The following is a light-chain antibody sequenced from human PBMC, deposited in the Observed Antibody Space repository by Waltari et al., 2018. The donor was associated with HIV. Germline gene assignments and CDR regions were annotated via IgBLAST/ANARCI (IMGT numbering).Light chain of an antibody. V-gene: IGKV3-11*01. CDR2: DAS. Sequence: DIVLTQSPATLSLSPGERAILSCRASQNVNTFLAWYQHKPGQAPRLLIFDASKRATGTPARFSGRGSGTDFTLTISSLDAEDSAFYFCQQRSNWPALSFGGGTKVEIK. CDR3: QQRSNWPALS. J-gene: IGKJ4*01. CDR1: QNVNTF.